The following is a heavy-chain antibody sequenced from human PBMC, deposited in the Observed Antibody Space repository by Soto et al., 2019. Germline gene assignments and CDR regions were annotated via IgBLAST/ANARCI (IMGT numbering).Heavy chain of an antibody. V-gene: IGHV3-23*01. CDR2: ISGSGSST. Sequence: QPGGSLRLSCAASGFPFSSYAMTWVRQAPGKGLEWVSAISGSGSSTYYADSVKGRFTISRDSSKNTLYLQMNSLRAEDTAVYYCAKSWDRYCSSTSYYGPENYYYYGMDGWGQGTTVTVSS. D-gene: IGHD2-2*01. CDR1: GFPFSSYA. CDR3: AKSWDRYCSSTSYYGPENYYYYGMDG. J-gene: IGHJ6*02.